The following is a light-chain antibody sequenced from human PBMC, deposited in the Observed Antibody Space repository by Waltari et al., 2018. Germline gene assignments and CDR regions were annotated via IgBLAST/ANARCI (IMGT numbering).Light chain of an antibody. Sequence: QSVLTQPPSASGAPGQSVTISCSGSSSNIGSTYVYWYQQLSGKAPKLLIYNNNQRPSGVPDRFSGSKSGTSASLAISGLQSKDEADYYCSTWDSSLSDDVFGSGTKLTVL. CDR1: SSNIGSTY. J-gene: IGLJ6*01. V-gene: IGLV1-47*02. CDR3: STWDSSLSDDV. CDR2: NNN.